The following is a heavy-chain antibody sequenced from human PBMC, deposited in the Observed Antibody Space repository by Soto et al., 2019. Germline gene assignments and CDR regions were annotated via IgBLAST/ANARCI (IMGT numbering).Heavy chain of an antibody. J-gene: IGHJ4*02. D-gene: IGHD6-13*01. V-gene: IGHV1-69*08. CDR1: GGTFTSYT. CDR2: IIPILGTA. Sequence: QVQVVQSGAEVKKPGSSVKVSCQASGGTFTSYTLSWVRQAPGQGLEWMGRIIPILGTADYAQEFQGGVTITADRSTRTVYMELTSLTPEDTAVYYCVTGQGVYSPFFDYWGQGTLVTVSA. CDR3: VTGQGVYSPFFDY.